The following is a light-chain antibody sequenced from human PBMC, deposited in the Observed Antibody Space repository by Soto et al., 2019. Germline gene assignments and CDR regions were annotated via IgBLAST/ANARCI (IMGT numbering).Light chain of an antibody. CDR2: EVN. J-gene: IGLJ2*01. CDR1: SSDVGGYNY. V-gene: IGLV2-8*01. CDR3: SSYAGNNNVV. Sequence: QSALTQPPSASGSPGQSVTISCTRTSSDVGGYNYVSWYQQHPGKAPRLMIYEVNKRPSGVPDRFSGSKSGNTASLSVSGLQAEDEADYYCSSYAGNNNVVFGGGTKVTVL.